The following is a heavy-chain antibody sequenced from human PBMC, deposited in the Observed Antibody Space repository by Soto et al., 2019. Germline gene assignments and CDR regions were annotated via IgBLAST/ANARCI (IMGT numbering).Heavy chain of an antibody. CDR1: GGTFSSYA. J-gene: IGHJ6*02. V-gene: IGHV1-69*06. CDR3: ARDGDIVVVPAAHDYYYYGMDV. CDR2: IIPIFGTA. Sequence: ASVKVSCKASGGTFSSYAISWVRQAPGQGLEWMGGIIPIFGTANYAQKFQGRVTITADKSTSTAYMELSSLRSEDTAVYCCARDGDIVVVPAAHDYYYYGMDVWGQGTTVTVSS. D-gene: IGHD2-2*01.